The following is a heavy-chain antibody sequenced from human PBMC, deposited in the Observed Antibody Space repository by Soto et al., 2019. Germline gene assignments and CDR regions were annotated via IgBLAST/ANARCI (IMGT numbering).Heavy chain of an antibody. Sequence: QVQLQQWGAGLLKPSETLSLTCAVYGGSFSGYYWSWIRQPLGKGLEWIGEINHSGSTNYNPSLKSRVTISVDTSKNQFSLKLSSVTAADTAVYYCARETSSGYYFDYWGQGTLVTVSS. J-gene: IGHJ4*02. V-gene: IGHV4-34*01. D-gene: IGHD3-22*01. CDR2: INHSGST. CDR1: GGSFSGYY. CDR3: ARETSSGYYFDY.